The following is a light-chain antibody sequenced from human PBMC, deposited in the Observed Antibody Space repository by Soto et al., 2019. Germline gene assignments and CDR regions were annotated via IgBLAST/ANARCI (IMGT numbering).Light chain of an antibody. CDR2: DVS. J-gene: IGLJ1*01. CDR3: RSYTSSSTLS. V-gene: IGLV2-14*01. CDR1: SGDVGGYNY. Sequence: QSVLAQPASVSGSPGQSITIPCTGTSGDVGGYNYVSWYQQHPGKAPKLMIYDVSHRPSGVSNRFSGSKSGNTASLTISGLQAEDEADYYCRSYTSSSTLSFGTGTKVTVL.